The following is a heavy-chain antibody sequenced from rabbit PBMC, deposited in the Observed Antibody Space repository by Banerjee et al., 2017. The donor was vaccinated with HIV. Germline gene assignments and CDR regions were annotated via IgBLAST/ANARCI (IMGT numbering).Heavy chain of an antibody. CDR1: GFSFSGSYY. CDR3: ARETGGGGYGPFNL. J-gene: IGHJ4*01. Sequence: QSLEESGGDLVKPGASLTLTCTASGFSFSGSYYICWVRQAPGKGLEWIARIYTGSGSTYYASWARGRFTISKTLSTTVTLQVTSLTAADTATYFCARETGGGGYGPFNLWGQGTLVTVS. D-gene: IGHD1-1*01. CDR2: IYTGSGST. V-gene: IGHV1S40*01.